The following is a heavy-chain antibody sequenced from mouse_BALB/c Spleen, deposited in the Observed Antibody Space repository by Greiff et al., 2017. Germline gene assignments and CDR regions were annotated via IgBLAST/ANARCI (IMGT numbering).Heavy chain of an antibody. V-gene: IGHV1-54*01. J-gene: IGHJ3*01. CDR1: GYAFTNYL. CDR3: ARRWGGAWFAY. CDR2: INPGSGGT. Sequence: VQLQQSGAELVRPGTSVKVSCKASGYAFTNYLIEWVKQRPGQGLEWIGVINPGSGGTNYNEKFKGKATLTADKSSSTAYMQLSSLTSDDSAVFFCARRWGGAWFAYWGQGTLVTVSA. D-gene: IGHD1-1*02.